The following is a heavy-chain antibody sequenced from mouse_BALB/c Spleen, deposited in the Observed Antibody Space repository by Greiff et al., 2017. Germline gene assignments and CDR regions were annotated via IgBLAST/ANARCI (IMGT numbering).Heavy chain of an antibody. Sequence: QVQLKESGAELAKPGASVKMSCKASGYTFTSYWMHWVKQRPGQGLEWIGYINPSTGYTEYNQKFKDKATLTADKSSSTAYMQLSSLTSEDSAVYYCAKYRYDFDYWGQGTTLTVSS. CDR1: GYTFTSYW. CDR3: AKYRYDFDY. CDR2: INPSTGYT. V-gene: IGHV1-7*01. D-gene: IGHD2-14*01. J-gene: IGHJ2*01.